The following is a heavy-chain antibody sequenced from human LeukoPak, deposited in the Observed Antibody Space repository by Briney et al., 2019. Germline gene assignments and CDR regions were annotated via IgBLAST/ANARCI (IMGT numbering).Heavy chain of an antibody. D-gene: IGHD3-22*01. CDR2: ISGSSFTT. J-gene: IGHJ3*02. CDR1: GFTFRSYV. V-gene: IGHV3-23*01. Sequence: GGSLRLSCAASGFTFRSYVMSWVRQAPGKGLEWVSTISGSSFTTYYADSVKGRFTISRDNSKNTLYLQMNSLRAEDTAVYYCACLTTADAFDIWGQGTMVTVSS. CDR3: ACLTTADAFDI.